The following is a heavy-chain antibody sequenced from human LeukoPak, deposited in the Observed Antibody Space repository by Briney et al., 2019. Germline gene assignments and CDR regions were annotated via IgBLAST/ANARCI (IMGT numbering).Heavy chain of an antibody. CDR1: GGSISSGGYY. CDR2: IYYSGST. CDR3: ARGVAARSGGTWFDP. J-gene: IGHJ5*02. Sequence: SETLSLTCTVSGGSISSGGYYWSWIRQHPGKGLEWIGYIYYSGSTYYNPSLKSRVTISVGTSKNQFPLKLSSVTAADTAVYYCARGVAARSGGTWFDPWGQGTLVTVSS. D-gene: IGHD6-6*01. V-gene: IGHV4-31*03.